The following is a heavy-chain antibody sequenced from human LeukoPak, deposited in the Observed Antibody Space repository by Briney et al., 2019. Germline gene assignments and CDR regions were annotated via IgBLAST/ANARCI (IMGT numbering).Heavy chain of an antibody. CDR1: GGSISSYY. CDR2: IYYSGST. V-gene: IGHV4-59*01. CDR3: ARDEYSSSSEFGV. J-gene: IGHJ4*02. Sequence: SETLSLTCTVSGGSISSYYWSWIRQHPGKGLEWIGYIYYSGSTNYNPSLKSRVTISVDTSKNQFSLKLSSVTAADTAVYYCARDEYSSSSEFGVWGQGTLVTVSS. D-gene: IGHD6-6*01.